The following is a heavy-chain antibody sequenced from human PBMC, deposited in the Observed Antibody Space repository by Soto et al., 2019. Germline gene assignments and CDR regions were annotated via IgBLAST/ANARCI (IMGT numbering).Heavy chain of an antibody. CDR3: AKDGRRSGSYYVPWAFDS. CDR1: GFTFSSYG. J-gene: IGHJ3*02. D-gene: IGHD1-26*01. Sequence: GGSLRLSCAASGFTFSSYGMHWVRQAPGKGLEWVAVISYDGSNKYHADSVKGRFTISRDNSKNTLYLQMNSLRAEDTAVYYCAKDGRRSGSYYVPWAFDSWGQGTMVTVSS. CDR2: ISYDGSNK. V-gene: IGHV3-30*18.